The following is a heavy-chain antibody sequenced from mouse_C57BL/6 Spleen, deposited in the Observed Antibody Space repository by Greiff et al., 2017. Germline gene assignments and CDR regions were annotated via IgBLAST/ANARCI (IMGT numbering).Heavy chain of an antibody. CDR2: ISDGGSYT. CDR1: GFTFSSYA. J-gene: IGHJ4*01. D-gene: IGHD1-1*01. Sequence: EVKVEESGGGLVKPGGSLKLSCAASGFTFSSYAMSWVRQTPEKRLEWVATISDGGSYTYYPDNVKGRFTISRDNAKNNLYLQMSHLKSEDTAMYYCARDAYYYGSSGAMDYWGQGTSVTVAS. CDR3: ARDAYYYGSSGAMDY. V-gene: IGHV5-4*01.